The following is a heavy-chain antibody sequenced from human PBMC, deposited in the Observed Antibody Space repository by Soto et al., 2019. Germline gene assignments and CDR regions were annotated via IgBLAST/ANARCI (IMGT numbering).Heavy chain of an antibody. V-gene: IGHV3-30-3*01. D-gene: IGHD6-13*01. CDR2: ISYDGSNK. J-gene: IGHJ5*02. CDR3: AREVGWPDIAAGDH. Sequence: QVQLVESGGGVVQPGRSLRLSCAASGFTFSSYAMHWVRQAPGKGLEWVAVISYDGSNKYYADSVKGRFTVSRDNSKNTLYLQMNSLRAEDTAVYYCAREVGWPDIAAGDHWGQGTLVTVSS. CDR1: GFTFSSYA.